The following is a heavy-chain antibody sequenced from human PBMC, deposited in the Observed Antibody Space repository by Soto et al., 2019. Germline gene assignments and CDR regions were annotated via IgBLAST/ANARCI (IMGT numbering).Heavy chain of an antibody. CDR3: ARGVGYCSSTSCYLNYYYMDV. J-gene: IGHJ6*03. Sequence: SETLSLTCAVYGGSFSGYYWSWIRQPPGKGLEWIGEINHSGSTNYNPSLKSRVTISVDTSKNQFSLKLSSVTAADTAVYYCARGVGYCSSTSCYLNYYYMDVWGKGTTVTVSS. CDR2: INHSGST. V-gene: IGHV4-34*01. CDR1: GGSFSGYY. D-gene: IGHD2-2*01.